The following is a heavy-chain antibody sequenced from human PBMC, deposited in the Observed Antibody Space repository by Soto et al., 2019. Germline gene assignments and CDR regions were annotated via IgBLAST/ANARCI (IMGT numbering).Heavy chain of an antibody. V-gene: IGHV4-31*03. CDR1: GGSISSGGYY. Sequence: KTSETLSLTCTVSGGSISSGGYYWSWIRQHPGKGLEWIGYIYYSGSTYYNPSLKSRVTISVDTSKNQFSLKLSSVTAADTAVYYCASDRGYCSSTSCYTERYNWFDPWGQGTLVTVSS. D-gene: IGHD2-2*02. CDR2: IYYSGST. J-gene: IGHJ5*02. CDR3: ASDRGYCSSTSCYTERYNWFDP.